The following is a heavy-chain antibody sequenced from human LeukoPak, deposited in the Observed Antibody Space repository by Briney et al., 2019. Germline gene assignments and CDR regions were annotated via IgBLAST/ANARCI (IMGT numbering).Heavy chain of an antibody. CDR2: ISGSGGST. J-gene: IGHJ4*02. CDR1: GFTFSSYA. CDR3: ANLSSHETYYYGSGNW. V-gene: IGHV3-23*01. Sequence: PGGSLRLSCAASGFTFSSYAMSWVRQAPGKGLEWVSAISGSGGSTYYADSVKGRFTISRDNSKNTLYLQMNSLRAEDTAVYYCANLSSHETYYYGSGNWWGQGTLVTVSS. D-gene: IGHD3-10*01.